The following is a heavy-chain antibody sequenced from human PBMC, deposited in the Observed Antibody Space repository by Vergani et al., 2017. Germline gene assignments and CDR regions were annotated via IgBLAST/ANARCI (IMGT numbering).Heavy chain of an antibody. J-gene: IGHJ3*02. D-gene: IGHD6-13*01. CDR3: ARSKAAAGGNDAFDI. CDR2: IYPGDSDT. CDR1: GYSFTSYW. Sequence: EVQLVQSGAEVKKPGESLKISCKGSGYSFTSYWIGWVRQMPGKGLEWMGIIYPGDSDTRYSPSFQGQVTISADKSISTAYLQWSSLKAADTAMYYCARSKAAAGGNDAFDIWGKGTMVTVSS. V-gene: IGHV5-51*03.